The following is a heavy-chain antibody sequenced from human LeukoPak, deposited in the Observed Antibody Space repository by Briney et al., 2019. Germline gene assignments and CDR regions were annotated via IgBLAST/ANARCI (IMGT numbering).Heavy chain of an antibody. D-gene: IGHD3-10*01. CDR2: ISDSGDNT. CDR3: AKVLYSDYGPGRPPFIGA. V-gene: IGHV3-23*01. Sequence: GGSLRLSCAASGFTFSSYAMSWVRQAPGKGLDWVATISDSGDNTYYTDSEAGRFTISRDNSENTQYLQMNSVRDEDTAIYYCAKVLYSDYGPGRPPFIGAWGQENTVAISS. CDR1: GFTFSSYA. J-gene: IGHJ6*02.